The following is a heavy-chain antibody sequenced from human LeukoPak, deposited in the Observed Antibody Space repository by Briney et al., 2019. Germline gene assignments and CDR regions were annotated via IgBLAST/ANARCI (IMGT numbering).Heavy chain of an antibody. Sequence: ASVKVSCKASGYTFTGYYMHWVRQAPGQGLEWMGRINPNSGGTNYAQKFQGRVTMTRDTSISTAYMELSRLRSDDTAVYYCARDKRCCSGGSCPNNWFDPWGQGTLVTVSS. V-gene: IGHV1-2*06. D-gene: IGHD2-15*01. CDR1: GYTFTGYY. CDR3: ARDKRCCSGGSCPNNWFDP. J-gene: IGHJ5*02. CDR2: INPNSGGT.